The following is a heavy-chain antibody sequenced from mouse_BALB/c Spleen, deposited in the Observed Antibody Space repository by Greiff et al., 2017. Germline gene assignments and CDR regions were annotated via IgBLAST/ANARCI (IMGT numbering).Heavy chain of an antibody. Sequence: ESGPGLVKPSQSLSLTCTVTGYSITSDYAWNWIRQFPGNKLEWMGYISYSGSTSYNPSLKSRISITRDTSKNQFFLQLNSVTTEDTATYYCAREGDGYYDYWGQGTTLTVSS. CDR2: ISYSGST. CDR3: AREGDGYYDY. D-gene: IGHD2-3*01. J-gene: IGHJ2*01. V-gene: IGHV3-2*02. CDR1: GYSITSDYA.